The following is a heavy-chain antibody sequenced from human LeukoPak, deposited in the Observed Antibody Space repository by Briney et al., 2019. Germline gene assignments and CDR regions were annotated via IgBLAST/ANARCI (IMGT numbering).Heavy chain of an antibody. CDR2: ISYDGSNK. J-gene: IGHJ4*02. CDR1: GFTFSSYA. D-gene: IGHD4-23*01. V-gene: IGHV3-30-3*01. Sequence: PGRSLRLSCAASGFTFSSYAMHWVRQAPGKGLEWVAVISYDGSNKYYADSVKGRSTISRDNSKNTLYLQMNSLRAEDTAVYYCAKDRMVTPAQLGYWGQGTLATVSS. CDR3: AKDRMVTPAQLGY.